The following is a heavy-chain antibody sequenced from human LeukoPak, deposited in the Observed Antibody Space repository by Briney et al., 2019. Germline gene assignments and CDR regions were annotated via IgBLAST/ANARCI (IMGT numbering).Heavy chain of an antibody. D-gene: IGHD3-10*01. V-gene: IGHV3-66*01. J-gene: IGHJ3*02. CDR2: IYSGGST. CDR3: ASEWFLDAFDI. CDR1: GFTVSSNY. Sequence: GGSLRLSCAASGFTVSSNYMSWVRQAPGKGLEWVSVIYSGGSTYYADSVKGRFTISRDNSKNTLYLQMNSLRAEDTAVYYCASEWFLDAFDIWGQGTMVTVSS.